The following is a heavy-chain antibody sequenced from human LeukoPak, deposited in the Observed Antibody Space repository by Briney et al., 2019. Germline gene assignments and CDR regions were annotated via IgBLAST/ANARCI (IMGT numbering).Heavy chain of an antibody. CDR2: IYSGGSGGST. CDR3: ARDLWAGDAFDI. V-gene: IGHV3-66*01. CDR1: GFTVSSNY. D-gene: IGHD3/OR15-3a*01. J-gene: IGHJ3*02. Sequence: GGSLRLSCAAFGFTVSSNYMSWVRQAPGKGLEWVSVIYSGGSGGSTYYADSVKGRFTISRDNSKNTLYLQMNNLRAEDTAVYYCARDLWAGDAFDIWGQGTMVTVSS.